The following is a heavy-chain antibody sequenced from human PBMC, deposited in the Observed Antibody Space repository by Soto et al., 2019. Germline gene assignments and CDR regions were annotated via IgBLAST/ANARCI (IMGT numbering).Heavy chain of an antibody. D-gene: IGHD3-22*01. Sequence: SETLSLTCAVSGYSISRGYYWGWRRQPPGEWLEWIGGIYHGGSIYYNPSLNSRVTLSIDMTNNHVSLILNSVTAADTAVYYCARVGPWVPYYYDSSPYPFENWFVPWGQGTLVT. CDR3: ARVGPWVPYYYDSSPYPFENWFVP. CDR2: IYHGGSI. V-gene: IGHV4-38-2*01. J-gene: IGHJ5*02. CDR1: GYSISRGYY.